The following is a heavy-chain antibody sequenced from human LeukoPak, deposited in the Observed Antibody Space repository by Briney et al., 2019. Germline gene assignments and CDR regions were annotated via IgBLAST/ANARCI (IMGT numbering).Heavy chain of an antibody. CDR1: GFTFSSYS. CDR2: ISSSSSYI. V-gene: IGHV3-21*01. D-gene: IGHD1-26*01. CDR3: ATSIVGPSDFDY. Sequence: PGGSLRLSCAASGFTFSSYSMNWVRQAPGKGLEWVSSISSSSSYIYYADSVKGRFTISRDNAKNSLFLQMNSLRAEDTAVYYCATSIVGPSDFDYWGQGTLVTVSS. J-gene: IGHJ4*02.